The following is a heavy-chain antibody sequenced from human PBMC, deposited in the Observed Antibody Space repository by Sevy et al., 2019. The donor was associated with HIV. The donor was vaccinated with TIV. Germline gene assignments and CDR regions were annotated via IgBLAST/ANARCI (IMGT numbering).Heavy chain of an antibody. CDR1: GYSFTSYW. J-gene: IGHJ3*02. V-gene: IGHV5-51*01. D-gene: IGHD5-12*01. CDR3: ARRTRGYSVYGEDAFDI. Sequence: GESLKISCKGSGYSFTSYWIGWVRQMPGKGLEWMGIIYPGDSDTRYSPSFQGQVTISADKSISTAYLQWSSLKASDTAMYYCARRTRGYSVYGEDAFDIWGQGTMVTVSS. CDR2: IYPGDSDT.